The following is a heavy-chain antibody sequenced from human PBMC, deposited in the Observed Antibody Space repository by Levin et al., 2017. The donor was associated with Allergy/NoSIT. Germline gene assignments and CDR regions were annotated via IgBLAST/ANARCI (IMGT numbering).Heavy chain of an antibody. CDR2: ISWNSNDI. D-gene: IGHD3-10*01. J-gene: IGHJ4*02. Sequence: SLKISCAASGFTFDDYAMHWVRQAPGKGLEWVSGISWNSNDIDYAESVKGRFTISRDNTRNSLYLQMTSLTPEDTALYYCVKDMAVYGSVFYYFDSWGQGTLLTVSS. CDR1: GFTFDDYA. CDR3: VKDMAVYGSVFYYFDS. V-gene: IGHV3-9*01.